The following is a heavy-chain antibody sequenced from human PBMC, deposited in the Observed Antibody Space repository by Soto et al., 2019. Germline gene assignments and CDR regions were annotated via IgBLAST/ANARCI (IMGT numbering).Heavy chain of an antibody. D-gene: IGHD3-3*01. CDR2: ISGSGGST. V-gene: IGHV3-23*01. CDR3: AKRRDFWSGYYGPYFDY. Sequence: QPGGSLRLSCAASGFTFSSYAMSWVRQAPGKGLEWVSAISGSGGSTYYADSVKGRFTISRDNSKNTLYLQMNSLRAEDTAVYYCAKRRDFWSGYYGPYFDYWGQGTLVTVSS. CDR1: GFTFSSYA. J-gene: IGHJ4*02.